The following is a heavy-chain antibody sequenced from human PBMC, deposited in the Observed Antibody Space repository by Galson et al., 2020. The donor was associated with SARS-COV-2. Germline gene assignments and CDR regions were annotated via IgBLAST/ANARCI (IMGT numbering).Heavy chain of an antibody. Sequence: SETLSLTCTVSGGSISSSSYYWGWIRQPPGKGLEWIGSIYYSGSTYYNPSLKSRVTISVDTSKNQFSLKLSSVTAADTAVYYCARRNLGGLTGYKSNYYYGMDVWGQGTTVTVSS. D-gene: IGHD3-9*01. V-gene: IGHV4-39*01. CDR3: ARRNLGGLTGYKSNYYYGMDV. CDR1: GGSISSSSYY. CDR2: IYYSGST. J-gene: IGHJ6*02.